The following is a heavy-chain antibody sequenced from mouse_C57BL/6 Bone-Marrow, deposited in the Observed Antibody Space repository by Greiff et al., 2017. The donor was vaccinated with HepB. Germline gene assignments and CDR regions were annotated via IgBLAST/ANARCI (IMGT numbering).Heavy chain of an antibody. CDR1: GYTFTSYG. CDR2: IYPRSGNT. Sequence: VKLQESGAELARPGASVKLSCKASGYTFTSYGISWVKQRTGQGLEWIGEIYPRSGNTYYNEKFKGKATLTADKSSSTAYMELCSLTSEDSAVYFCARDAYYGSSEAYWGQGTLVTVSA. CDR3: ARDAYYGSSEAY. J-gene: IGHJ3*01. V-gene: IGHV1-81*01. D-gene: IGHD1-1*01.